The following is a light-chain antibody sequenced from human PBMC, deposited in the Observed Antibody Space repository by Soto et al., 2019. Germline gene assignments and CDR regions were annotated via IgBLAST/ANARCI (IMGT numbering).Light chain of an antibody. CDR2: CAS. Sequence: EIVLTQSPGTLSLSPGERATLSCRASQSVSSSYLAWYQQKPGQAPRRLIYCASSRATGIPDRFSGSGSGTDFTVTISRLEPEYFAVYYCQQYGSSPWTFGQGTKVEIK. J-gene: IGKJ1*01. CDR3: QQYGSSPWT. CDR1: QSVSSSY. V-gene: IGKV3-20*01.